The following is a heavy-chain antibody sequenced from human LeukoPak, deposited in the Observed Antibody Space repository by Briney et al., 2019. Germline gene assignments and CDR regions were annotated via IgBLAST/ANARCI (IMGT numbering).Heavy chain of an antibody. CDR1: GYTFTSYD. CDR2: MNPNSGNT. V-gene: IGHV1-8*01. CDR3: ARDPNYYYGSGTKGGWFDP. Sequence: ASVKVSCKASGYTFTSYDINWVRQATGQGLEWMGWMNPNSGNTGYAQKFQGRVTITADKSTSTAYMELSSLRSEDTAVYYCARDPNYYYGSGTKGGWFDPWGQGTLVTVSS. J-gene: IGHJ5*02. D-gene: IGHD3-10*01.